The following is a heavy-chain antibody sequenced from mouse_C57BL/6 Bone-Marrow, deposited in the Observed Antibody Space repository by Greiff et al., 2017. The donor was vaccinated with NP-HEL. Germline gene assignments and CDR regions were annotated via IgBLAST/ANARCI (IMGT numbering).Heavy chain of an antibody. V-gene: IGHV1-66*01. D-gene: IGHD1-1*01. Sequence: QVQLQQSGPELVKPGASVKISCKASGYSFTSYYIHWVKQRPGQGLEWIGWIYPGSGNTKYNEKFKGKATLTADTSSSTAYMQLSSLTSEDSAVYYCARGSRYYYGSGGFAYWGQGTLVTVS. J-gene: IGHJ3*01. CDR3: ARGSRYYYGSGGFAY. CDR2: IYPGSGNT. CDR1: GYSFTSYY.